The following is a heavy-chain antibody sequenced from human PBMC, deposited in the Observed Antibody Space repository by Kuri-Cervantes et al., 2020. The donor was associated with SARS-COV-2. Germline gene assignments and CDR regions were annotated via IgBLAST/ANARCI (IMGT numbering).Heavy chain of an antibody. CDR1: VFSFSSYG. CDR3: AKVGGKELVGPNFRWFDP. J-gene: IGHJ5*02. D-gene: IGHD1-26*01. CDR2: ISYDGSNK. Sequence: LTCAASVFSFSSYGMHWVRQAPGKGLEWVAVISYDGSNKYYTASVKGRFTISRDNSKNTLYLQMNGLRAEDTAVYYCAKVGGKELVGPNFRWFDPWGQGTLVTVSS. V-gene: IGHV3-30*18.